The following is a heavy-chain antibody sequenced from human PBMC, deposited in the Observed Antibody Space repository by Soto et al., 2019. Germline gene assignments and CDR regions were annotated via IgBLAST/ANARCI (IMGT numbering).Heavy chain of an antibody. D-gene: IGHD6-19*01. J-gene: IGHJ6*02. CDR3: AKVAVAGNYYYYYGMDV. CDR2: ISGSGGST. CDR1: GFTFSSYA. Sequence: TGGSLRLSCAASGFTFSSYAMSWVRQAPGKGLEWVSAISGSGGSTYYADSVKGRFTISRDNSKNTLYLQMNSLRAEDTAVYYCAKVAVAGNYYYYYGMDVWGHGTTVTVSS. V-gene: IGHV3-23*01.